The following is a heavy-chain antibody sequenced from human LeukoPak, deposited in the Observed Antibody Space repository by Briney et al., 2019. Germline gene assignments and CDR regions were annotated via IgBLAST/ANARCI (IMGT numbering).Heavy chain of an antibody. CDR3: ARVAAAAGTWWFDP. V-gene: IGHV3-48*01. CDR2: ISSSSSTI. CDR1: GFTFSKYS. D-gene: IGHD6-13*01. Sequence: QSGGSLRLSCAASGFTFSKYSMNWVRQAPGKGLEWVSYISSSSSTIYYADYVKGRFTISRDNARNSLFLQMNSRSAEDTAVYYCARVAAAAGTWWFDPWGQGILVTVSS. J-gene: IGHJ5*02.